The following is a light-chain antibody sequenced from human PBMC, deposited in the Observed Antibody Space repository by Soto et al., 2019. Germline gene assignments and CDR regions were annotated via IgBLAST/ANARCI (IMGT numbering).Light chain of an antibody. CDR2: NAS. V-gene: IGKV1-5*03. Sequence: DIQMTQSPSTLSASVGDRVTITCRASQTISTWLAWYQQKRGRARKLLIYNASSLESGVPSRFSGSGYGTEFTLTISSLQPDDFATYYCQQYNSYWTFGQGTKVDNK. CDR1: QTISTW. CDR3: QQYNSYWT. J-gene: IGKJ1*01.